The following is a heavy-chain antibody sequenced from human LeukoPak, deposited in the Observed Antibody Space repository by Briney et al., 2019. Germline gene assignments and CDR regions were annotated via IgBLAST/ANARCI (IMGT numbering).Heavy chain of an antibody. J-gene: IGHJ4*02. CDR2: ISASGGST. V-gene: IGHV3-23*01. D-gene: IGHD3-16*02. Sequence: GGSLRLSCAASGFTFSSFATSWVRQAPGKGLEWVSGISASGGSTYYADSVKGRFTISRDNSKNTLYLQMNSLRAEDTAVYYCARDFELSHWGQGTLVTVSS. CDR3: ARDFELSH. CDR1: GFTFSSFA.